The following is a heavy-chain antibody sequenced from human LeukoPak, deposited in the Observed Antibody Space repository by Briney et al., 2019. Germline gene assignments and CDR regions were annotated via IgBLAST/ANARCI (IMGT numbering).Heavy chain of an antibody. V-gene: IGHV4-34*01. Sequence: SETLSLTCALYGGSFSGYYWSWIRQPPGKGLEWIGEINHSGSTNYNPSLKSRVTISVDTSKNQFSLKLSSVTAADTAVYYCARGSKGSSARGYYYYMDVWGKGTTVTVSS. CDR1: GGSFSGYY. CDR2: INHSGST. J-gene: IGHJ6*03. D-gene: IGHD6-6*01. CDR3: ARGSKGSSARGYYYYMDV.